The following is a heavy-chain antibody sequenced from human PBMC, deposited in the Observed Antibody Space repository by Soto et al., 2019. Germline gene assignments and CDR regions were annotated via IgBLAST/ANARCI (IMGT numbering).Heavy chain of an antibody. J-gene: IGHJ4*02. CDR3: ARDLVVVVAATEVDY. V-gene: IGHV3-48*01. CDR1: GFTFSSYS. Sequence: EVQLVESGGGLVQPGGSLRLSCAASGFTFSSYSMNWVRQAPGKGLEWVSSISSSSGTIYYADSVKGRFTISRDNAKNSLYLQMNSLRAEDTAGYYCARDLVVVVAATEVDYWGQGTLVTVSS. CDR2: ISSSSGTI. D-gene: IGHD2-15*01.